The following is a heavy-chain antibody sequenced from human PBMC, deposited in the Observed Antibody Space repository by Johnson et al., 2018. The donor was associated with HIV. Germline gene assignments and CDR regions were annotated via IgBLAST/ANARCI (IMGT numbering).Heavy chain of an antibody. J-gene: IGHJ3*02. CDR3: AREAYRAFDI. D-gene: IGHD3-16*01. Sequence: EVLLLESGGGLVQPGGSPRLSCAASGFTFSSYAMHWVRQAPGKGLEYVSAISSNGGSTYYANSVKGRFTISRDNSKNTLYLQMNSLRAEDTAVYYCAREAYRAFDIWGQGTMVTVSS. V-gene: IGHV3-64*01. CDR1: GFTFSSYA. CDR2: ISSNGGST.